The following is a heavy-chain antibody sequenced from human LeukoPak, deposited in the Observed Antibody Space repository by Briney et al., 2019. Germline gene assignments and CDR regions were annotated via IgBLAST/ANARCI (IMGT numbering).Heavy chain of an antibody. CDR3: ARDRYYDSSGSPFYYFDY. CDR1: GFTFSAYA. CDR2: IWYDGSNK. D-gene: IGHD3-22*01. Sequence: GGSLRLSCEASGFTFSAYAMTWVRQAPGKGLEWVAVIWYDGSNKYYADSVKGRFTISRDNSKNTLYLQMNSLRAEDTAVYYCARDRYYDSSGSPFYYFDYWGQGTLVTVSS. J-gene: IGHJ4*02. V-gene: IGHV3-33*07.